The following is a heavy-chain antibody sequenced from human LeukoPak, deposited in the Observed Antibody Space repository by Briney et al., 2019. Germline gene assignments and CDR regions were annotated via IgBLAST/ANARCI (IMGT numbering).Heavy chain of an antibody. CDR2: INHSSGGT. V-gene: IGHV1-2*02. CDR3: ARDSQDCGGDCTSDY. D-gene: IGHD2-21*02. CDR1: GYTFTGYF. J-gene: IGHJ4*02. Sequence: ASVKVSCKASGYTFTGYFMHWVRQTPGQGLEWMGWINHSSGGTNYAQNFQGRVTMTRDTSISTAYMELSSLRSDDTAVYYCARDSQDCGGDCTSDYWGQGTLVTVSS.